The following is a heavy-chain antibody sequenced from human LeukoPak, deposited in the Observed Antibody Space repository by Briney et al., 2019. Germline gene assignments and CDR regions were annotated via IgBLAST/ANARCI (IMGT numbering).Heavy chain of an antibody. CDR2: ISYDGSNK. Sequence: GGSLRLSCAASGFTFSSYGMHWVRQAPGKGLEWVAVISYDGSNKYYADSVKGRFTISRDNSKNTLYLQMNSLRAEDTAVYYCAKGHPTPGYYYYGMDVWGQGTTVTVSS. J-gene: IGHJ6*02. CDR3: AKGHPTPGYYYYGMDV. CDR1: GFTFSSYG. V-gene: IGHV3-30*18.